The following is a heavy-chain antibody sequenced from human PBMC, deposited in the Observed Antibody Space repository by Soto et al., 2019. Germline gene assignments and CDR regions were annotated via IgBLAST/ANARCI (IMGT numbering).Heavy chain of an antibody. CDR1: GGSISSYY. Sequence: SETLSPTCTVSGGSISSYYWSWIRQPPGKGLEWIGYIYYSGSTNYNPSLKSRVTISVDTSKNQFSLKLSSVTAADTAVYYCARVKYGDYVLDYWGQGTLVTVSS. CDR3: ARVKYGDYVLDY. V-gene: IGHV4-59*01. D-gene: IGHD4-17*01. J-gene: IGHJ4*02. CDR2: IYYSGST.